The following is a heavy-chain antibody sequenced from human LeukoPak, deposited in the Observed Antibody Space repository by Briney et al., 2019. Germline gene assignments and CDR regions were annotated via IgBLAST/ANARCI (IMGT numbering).Heavy chain of an antibody. CDR2: VYYSGTA. CDR1: GGSMRSYY. V-gene: IGHV4-59*01. Sequence: PSETLSLTCTVSGGSMRSYYWSWIRQPPGKGLELIGYVYYSGTANYNPSLESRVTILVDTSKNQFSLNLSSVTAADTAVYYCARHGTSGTNLNWFDPWGQGTLVTVSS. J-gene: IGHJ5*02. CDR3: ARHGTSGTNLNWFDP. D-gene: IGHD1-1*01.